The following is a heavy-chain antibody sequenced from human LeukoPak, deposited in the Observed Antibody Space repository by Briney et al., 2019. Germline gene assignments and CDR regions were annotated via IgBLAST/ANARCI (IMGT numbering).Heavy chain of an antibody. D-gene: IGHD3-22*01. V-gene: IGHV3-23*01. J-gene: IGHJ6*02. CDR3: AKPIIVVLYGMDV. Sequence: PGGSLRLSCAASGFTLSSYAMSWVRQAPGKGLEWVSAISGSGGSTYYADSVKGRFTISRDNSKNTLYLQMNSLRAEDTAVYYCAKPIIVVLYGMDVWGQGTTVTVSS. CDR1: GFTLSSYA. CDR2: ISGSGGST.